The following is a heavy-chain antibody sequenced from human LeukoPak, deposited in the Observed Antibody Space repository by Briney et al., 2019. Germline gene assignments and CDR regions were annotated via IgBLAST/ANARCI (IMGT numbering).Heavy chain of an antibody. J-gene: IGHJ5*02. CDR1: GYSFTSYW. CDR2: IYPGDSDT. D-gene: IGHD5-12*01. CDR3: ASAYSGYDSWFDP. Sequence: GESLKISCKGSGYSFTSYWIGWVRQMPGKGLEWMGIIYPGDSDTGYSPSFQGQVTISADKSISTAYLQWSSLKASDTAMYYCASAYSGYDSWFDPWGQGTLVTVSS. V-gene: IGHV5-51*01.